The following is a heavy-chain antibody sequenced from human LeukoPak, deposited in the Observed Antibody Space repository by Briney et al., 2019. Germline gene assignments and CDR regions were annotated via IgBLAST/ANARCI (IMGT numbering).Heavy chain of an antibody. J-gene: IGHJ4*02. D-gene: IGHD3-22*01. Sequence: GGSLRLSCAASGVTFDDYAMHWVRQAPGKGLEWVSLISGDGGSTYYADSVKGRFTISRDNSKNSLYLQMNSLRTEDTALYYCAKDMWMNYYDSSGYPVNWGQGTLVTVSS. CDR3: AKDMWMNYYDSSGYPVN. V-gene: IGHV3-43*02. CDR1: GVTFDDYA. CDR2: ISGDGGST.